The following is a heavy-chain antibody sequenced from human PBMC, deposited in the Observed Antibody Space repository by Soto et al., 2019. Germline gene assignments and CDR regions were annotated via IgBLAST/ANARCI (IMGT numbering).Heavy chain of an antibody. V-gene: IGHV1-69*13. J-gene: IGHJ5*02. Sequence: GASVKVSCKASGGTFSSYAISWVRQAPGQGLEWMGGIIPIFGTANYAQKFQGRVTITADESTSTAYMELSSLRSEDTAVYYCARGGAAHEEAHNWFDPWGQGTLVTVSS. CDR3: ARGGAAHEEAHNWFDP. D-gene: IGHD6-13*01. CDR2: IIPIFGTA. CDR1: GGTFSSYA.